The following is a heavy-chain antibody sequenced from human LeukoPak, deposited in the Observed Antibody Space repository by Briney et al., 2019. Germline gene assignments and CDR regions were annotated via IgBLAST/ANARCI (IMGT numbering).Heavy chain of an antibody. D-gene: IGHD3-22*01. J-gene: IGHJ4*02. CDR1: GFTFSSHW. Sequence: GGTLSLTCTASGFTFSSHWLHWVRQAPGKGLVWISRINGDGSNTTYADSVKGRFTISRDNAKNSVYLQMNSLRAEDTAVYYCARVWSSGYTKDYWGQGTLVTVSS. CDR2: INGDGSNT. CDR3: ARVWSSGYTKDY. V-gene: IGHV3-74*03.